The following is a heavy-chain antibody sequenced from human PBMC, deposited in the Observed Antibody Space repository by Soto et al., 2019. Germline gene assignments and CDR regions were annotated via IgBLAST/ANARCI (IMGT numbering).Heavy chain of an antibody. CDR2: IGTAGDT. D-gene: IGHD3-22*01. J-gene: IGHJ4*02. CDR1: GFTFSSYD. Sequence: GGSLRLSCSASGFTFSSYDMHWVRQGPGKGLEWVSAIGTAGDTNYAGSVKGRFTISRENAKNSLYLQMNSLRAGDTAIYFCARAIGPTLFDYWGRGTLVTVSS. CDR3: ARAIGPTLFDY. V-gene: IGHV3-13*04.